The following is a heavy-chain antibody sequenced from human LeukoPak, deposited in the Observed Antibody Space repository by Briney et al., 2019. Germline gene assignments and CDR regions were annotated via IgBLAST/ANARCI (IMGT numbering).Heavy chain of an antibody. CDR1: GGTFSSYA. J-gene: IGHJ6*03. CDR2: IIPIFGTA. D-gene: IGHD3-9*01. V-gene: IGHV1-69*13. Sequence: SVKVSCKASGGTFSSYAISWVRQAPGQGLEWMGGIIPIFGTANYAQKFQGRVTITADESTSTAYMELSSLRSEDTAVYYCARGGYDILTGYTYYYYYMAVWGKGTTVTISS. CDR3: ARGGYDILTGYTYYYYYMAV.